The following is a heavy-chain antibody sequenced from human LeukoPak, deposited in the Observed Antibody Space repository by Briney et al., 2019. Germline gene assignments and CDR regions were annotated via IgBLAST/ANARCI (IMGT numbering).Heavy chain of an antibody. J-gene: IGHJ4*02. V-gene: IGHV3-21*04. CDR2: ISSSSSYI. Sequence: GGSLRLSCAAFGFTFSSHSMNWVRQAPGKGLEWVSSISSSSSYIYYADSVKGRFTISRDNAKNSLYLQMNSLRAEDTAVYHCATPLDYYDSSGYHQGGDWGQGTLVTVSS. CDR3: ATPLDYYDSSGYHQGGD. CDR1: GFTFSSHS. D-gene: IGHD3-22*01.